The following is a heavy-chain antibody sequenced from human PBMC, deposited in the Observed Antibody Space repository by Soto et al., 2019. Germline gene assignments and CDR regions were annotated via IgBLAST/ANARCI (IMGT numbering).Heavy chain of an antibody. CDR1: GFTFSSYE. CDR3: ARDGGRGVQKVYYYYGMDV. V-gene: IGHV3-48*03. CDR2: ISSSGSTI. D-gene: IGHD3-10*01. J-gene: IGHJ6*02. Sequence: ESGGGLVQPGGSLRLSCAASGFTFSSYEMNWVRQAPGKGLEWVSYISSSGSTIYYADSVKGRFTISRDNAKNSLYLQMNSLRAEDTAVYYCARDGGRGVQKVYYYYGMDVWGQGTTVTVSS.